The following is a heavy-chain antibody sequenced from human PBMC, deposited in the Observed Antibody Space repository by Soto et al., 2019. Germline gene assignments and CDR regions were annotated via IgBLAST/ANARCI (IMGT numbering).Heavy chain of an antibody. CDR2: ISYDGSNK. D-gene: IGHD3-3*01. CDR3: ARNADGVNYYDFWSGLYYYYGMDV. J-gene: IGHJ6*02. Sequence: GGSLRLSCAASGFTFSSYAMHWVRQAPGKGLEWVAVISYDGSNKYYADSVKGRFTISRDNSKNTLYLQMNSLRAEDTAVYYCARNADGVNYYDFWSGLYYYYGMDVWGQGTTVTVSS. V-gene: IGHV3-30-3*01. CDR1: GFTFSSYA.